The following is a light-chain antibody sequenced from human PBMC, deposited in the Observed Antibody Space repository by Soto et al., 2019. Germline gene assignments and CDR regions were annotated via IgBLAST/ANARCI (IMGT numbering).Light chain of an antibody. CDR1: QSISSW. J-gene: IGKJ2*01. V-gene: IGKV1-5*03. CDR2: KAS. CDR3: QQYNSYPYT. Sequence: DIQMTQSPSTLSASVGDRVTITCRASQSISSWLAWYQQKPGTAPKLLIYKASSLESGVPSRFSGSGSGTEFTLTNSSLQPDDFATYYCQQYNSYPYTFGHGTKLEIK.